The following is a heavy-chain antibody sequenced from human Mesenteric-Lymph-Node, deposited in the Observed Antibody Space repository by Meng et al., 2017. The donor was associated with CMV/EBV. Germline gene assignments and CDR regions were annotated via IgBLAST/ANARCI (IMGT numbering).Heavy chain of an antibody. CDR2: INSDESST. CDR1: GFPFSSYW. D-gene: IGHD3/OR15-3a*01. Sequence: SFAASGFPFSSYWMHWVRQTPGKGLVWVSRINSDESSTAYADSVKGRFTISRDNAKNTLYLQINSLRAEDTAVYYCARADFWTGYYSLWGQGTLVTVSS. CDR3: ARADFWTGYYSL. J-gene: IGHJ4*02. V-gene: IGHV3-74*01.